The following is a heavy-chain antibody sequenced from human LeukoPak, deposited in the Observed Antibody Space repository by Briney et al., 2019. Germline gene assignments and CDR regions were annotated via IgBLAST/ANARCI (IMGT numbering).Heavy chain of an antibody. CDR2: IIPIFGTA. Sequence: GASVKVSCKASGGTFSSYAISWVRQAPGQGLEWMGGIIPIFGTANYAQKFQGRVTITADESTSTAYMELSSLRSEDTAVYYCARGRSGNYYDSSGYWFDPWGQGTLVTVSS. J-gene: IGHJ5*02. CDR3: ARGRSGNYYDSSGYWFDP. D-gene: IGHD3-22*01. CDR1: GGTFSSYA. V-gene: IGHV1-69*13.